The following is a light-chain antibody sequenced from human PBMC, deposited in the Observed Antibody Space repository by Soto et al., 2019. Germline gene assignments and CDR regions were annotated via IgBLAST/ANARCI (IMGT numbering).Light chain of an antibody. Sequence: QLVLTQSSSASASLGSSVKLTCTLSSGHSSYIIAWHQQQPGKAPRYLMKLEGSGSYNKGSGVPDRFSGSSSGADRYLTISNLQFEDEADYYYETWDSNIHWVFGGGTQLTVL. CDR3: ETWDSNIHWV. CDR2: LEGSGSY. CDR1: SGHSSYI. V-gene: IGLV4-60*02. J-gene: IGLJ3*02.